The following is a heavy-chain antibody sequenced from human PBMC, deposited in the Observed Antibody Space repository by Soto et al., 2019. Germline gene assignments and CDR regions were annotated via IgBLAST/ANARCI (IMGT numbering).Heavy chain of an antibody. D-gene: IGHD3-16*01. V-gene: IGHV3-73*02. Sequence: EVQLVESGGGLVQPGGSLKLSCAASGFAFSGSAMYWVRQASGKGPEWVGRIRSKGHNYATEYAASVKGRFTISRDDSKNTAYLQMTSLQTEDTAVYYCTRDLFSYDYSGILWFDPGGQGTRVTVSS. CDR2: IRSKGHNYAT. CDR3: TRDLFSYDYSGILWFDP. J-gene: IGHJ5*02. CDR1: GFAFSGSA.